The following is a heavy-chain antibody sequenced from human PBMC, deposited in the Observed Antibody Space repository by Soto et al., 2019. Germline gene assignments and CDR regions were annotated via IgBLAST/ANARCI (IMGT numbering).Heavy chain of an antibody. D-gene: IGHD6-19*01. Sequence: SETLSLTCTVSGGSISSSSYYWGWIRQPPGKGLEWIGSIYYSGSTYYNPSLKSRVTISVDTSKNQFSLKLSSVTAADTAVYYCARDWSSGWYYYYGMDVWGQGTTVTVSS. CDR3: ARDWSSGWYYYYGMDV. CDR1: GGSISSSSYY. CDR2: IYYSGST. V-gene: IGHV4-39*07. J-gene: IGHJ6*02.